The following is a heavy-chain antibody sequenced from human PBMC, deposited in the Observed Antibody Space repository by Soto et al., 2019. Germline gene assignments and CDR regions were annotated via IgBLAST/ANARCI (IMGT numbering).Heavy chain of an antibody. D-gene: IGHD2-2*01. CDR1: GFTFSRYG. J-gene: IGHJ5*01. V-gene: IGHV3-21*06. CDR3: ARDPSEGRVGNWFES. Sequence: GGSLRLSCAASGFTFSRYGMNWLRQAPGKGLEWVASISSSTSYVYYADSVKGRFSTSRDNAKNILYLEMYALRSEDTAVYYCARDPSEGRVGNWFESWGQGTLVTVS. CDR2: ISSSTSYV.